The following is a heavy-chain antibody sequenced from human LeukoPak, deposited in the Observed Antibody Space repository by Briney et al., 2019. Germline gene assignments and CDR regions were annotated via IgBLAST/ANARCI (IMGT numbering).Heavy chain of an antibody. Sequence: GGSLRLSCAASGFIFTNYFMSWVRQAPGKGLEWVASIKHDGSEIYYVDSVRGQFTISRDNTKNLLYLQMNSLRAEDTAVYYCARGPNSNWSGLDFWGQGTLVTVSS. CDR2: IKHDGSEI. D-gene: IGHD6-6*01. CDR1: GFIFTNYF. J-gene: IGHJ4*02. V-gene: IGHV3-7*01. CDR3: ARGPNSNWSGLDF.